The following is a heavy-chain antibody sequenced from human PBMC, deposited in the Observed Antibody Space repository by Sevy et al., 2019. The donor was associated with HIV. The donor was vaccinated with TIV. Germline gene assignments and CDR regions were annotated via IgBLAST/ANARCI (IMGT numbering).Heavy chain of an antibody. CDR1: GFTFSNYW. V-gene: IGHV3-74*01. D-gene: IGHD5-18*01. J-gene: IGHJ4*02. Sequence: GGSLRLSCAVSGFTFSNYWMHWVRQAPGKGLLWVSLINDDGSNTIYADSVKGRVTISRDNAKNTLYLQMNSLRAEDTAVYYCARDRSGYNYALGYWGQGALVTVSS. CDR3: ARDRSGYNYALGY. CDR2: INDDGSNT.